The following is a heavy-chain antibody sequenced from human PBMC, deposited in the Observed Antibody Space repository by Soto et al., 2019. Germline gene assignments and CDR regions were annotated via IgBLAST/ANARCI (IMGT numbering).Heavy chain of an antibody. J-gene: IGHJ5*01. CDR2: IYSSGST. CDR3: AREASGSGWWSQGSFES. CDR1: GFTVTSSY. V-gene: IGHV3-66*01. Sequence: EVQLVESGGGLVQPGGSLRLSCAASGFTVTSSYISWVRQAPGKRLEWVSTIYSSGSTYYADSVRGRFIISRDISENTVDRQMNSLTVEDTAVYYCAREASGSGWWSQGSFESWGQGTLVTVSS. D-gene: IGHD6-19*01.